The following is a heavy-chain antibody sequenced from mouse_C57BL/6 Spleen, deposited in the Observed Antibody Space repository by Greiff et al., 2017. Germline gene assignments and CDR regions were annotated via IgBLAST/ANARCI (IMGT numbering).Heavy chain of an antibody. CDR3: ARWITTVVGYFDV. D-gene: IGHD1-1*01. CDR1: GYTFTCYW. V-gene: IGHV1-64*01. CDR2: IHPNSGST. J-gene: IGHJ1*03. Sequence: QVQLKQPGAELVKPGASVKLSCKASGYTFTCYWMHWVKQRPGQGLEWIGMIHPNSGSTNYNEKFKSKATLTVDKSSSTAYMQLSSLTSEDSAVYYCARWITTVVGYFDVWGTGTTVTVSS.